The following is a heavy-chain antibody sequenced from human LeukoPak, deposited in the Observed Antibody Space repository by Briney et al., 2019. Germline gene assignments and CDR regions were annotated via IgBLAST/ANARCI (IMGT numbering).Heavy chain of an antibody. CDR1: GGSISSNSYY. D-gene: IGHD1-26*01. Sequence: PSETLSLTCTVSGGSISSNSYYWGWIRQPPGKGLEWIGTIYYSGSTNYNPSLKSRVTISVDTSKNQFSLKLSSVTAADTAVFYCARVSGNIRFSAPFFDNWGQGTLVTVSS. V-gene: IGHV4-39*07. J-gene: IGHJ4*02. CDR2: IYYSGST. CDR3: ARVSGNIRFSAPFFDN.